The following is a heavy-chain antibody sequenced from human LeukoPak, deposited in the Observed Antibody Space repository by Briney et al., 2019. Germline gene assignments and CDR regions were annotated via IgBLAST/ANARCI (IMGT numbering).Heavy chain of an antibody. J-gene: IGHJ6*03. CDR2: ISHSGAST. CDR1: GFTFSSYA. D-gene: IGHD2-15*01. Sequence: GGSLRLSYAASGFTFSSYAMNWVRQAPGKGLEWVSAISHSGASTYYADSVKGRFTISRDNSKNTLYLQMNSLRAEDTAIYYCAKNGDRGAYCSGGSCYPYYYYYMDVWGKGTTVTISS. V-gene: IGHV3-23*01. CDR3: AKNGDRGAYCSGGSCYPYYYYYMDV.